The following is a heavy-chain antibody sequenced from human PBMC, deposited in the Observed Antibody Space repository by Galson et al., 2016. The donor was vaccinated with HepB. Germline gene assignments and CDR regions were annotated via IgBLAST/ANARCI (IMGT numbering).Heavy chain of an antibody. CDR2: INGDTGNT. D-gene: IGHD6-13*01. J-gene: IGHJ6*02. Sequence: SVKVSCKASGYNFNKYSMHWVRQAPGQRFEWMGRINGDTGNTKYSQKFQGRVTLTSDTAATTAYMELSSLRFEDTAVYYCARALEAAAGTNYYYFGLDAWGQGTAVIVSS. CDR1: GYNFNKYS. V-gene: IGHV1-3*01. CDR3: ARALEAAAGTNYYYFGLDA.